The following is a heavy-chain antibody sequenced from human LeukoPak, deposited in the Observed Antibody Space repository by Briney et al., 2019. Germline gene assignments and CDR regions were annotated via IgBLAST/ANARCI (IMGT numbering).Heavy chain of an antibody. Sequence: PGGSLRLSCTASGFTFGVYAMSWVRQAPGKGLDWIGFIKSKTAGGTTEYAASVKGRFTIIRDDSKSIAYLQITSLKTEDTAVYYCTRGDGSGSYWGQGTLVTVSS. CDR1: GFTFGVYA. CDR2: IKSKTAGGTT. V-gene: IGHV3-49*04. D-gene: IGHD1-26*01. J-gene: IGHJ4*02. CDR3: TRGDGSGSY.